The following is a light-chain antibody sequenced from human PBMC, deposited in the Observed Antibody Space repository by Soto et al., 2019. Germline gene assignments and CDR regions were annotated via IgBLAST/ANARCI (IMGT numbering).Light chain of an antibody. CDR2: DDN. J-gene: IGLJ1*01. Sequence: QAVVTQPPSVSAAPGQKVTISCSGSSSNIGGNSVSWYQQLPGTAPKLLIYDDNKRPSGIPDRFSGSKSGTSATLGITGFQTGDEADYYCGSWDVSLSGLYVFGTGTKLTVL. V-gene: IGLV1-51*01. CDR3: GSWDVSLSGLYV. CDR1: SSNIGGNS.